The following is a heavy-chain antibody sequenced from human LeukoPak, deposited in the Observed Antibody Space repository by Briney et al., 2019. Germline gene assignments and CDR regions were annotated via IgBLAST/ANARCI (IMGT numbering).Heavy chain of an antibody. Sequence: RSSETLSLTCAVFGGSISSKNWWSWVRQPPGKGLEWIGEIYHTGSTIYNPSLKSRVTISVDKSKNQFSLKLSSVTAADTAVYYCARGAVVVPVAPTPYYFDYWGQGTLVTVSS. CDR2: IYHTGST. CDR3: ARGAVVVPVAPTPYYFDY. D-gene: IGHD2-2*01. J-gene: IGHJ4*02. V-gene: IGHV4-4*02. CDR1: GGSISSKNW.